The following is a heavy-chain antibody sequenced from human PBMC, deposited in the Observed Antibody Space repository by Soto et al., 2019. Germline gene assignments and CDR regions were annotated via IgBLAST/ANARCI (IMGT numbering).Heavy chain of an antibody. Sequence: QLQLQESGSGLVKPSQTLSLTCAVSGGSISSGGYSWSWIRQPPGKGLEWIGYIYHSGSTYYNPSLKSRVTISVDRSKNQFSLKLSSVTAADTAVYYCARATIWFGELYWFDPWGQGTLVTVSS. CDR1: GGSISSGGYS. V-gene: IGHV4-30-2*01. CDR3: ARATIWFGELYWFDP. CDR2: IYHSGST. J-gene: IGHJ5*02. D-gene: IGHD3-10*01.